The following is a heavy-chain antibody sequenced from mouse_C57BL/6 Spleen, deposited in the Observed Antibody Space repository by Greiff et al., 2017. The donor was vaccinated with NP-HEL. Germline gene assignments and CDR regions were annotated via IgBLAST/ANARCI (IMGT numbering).Heavy chain of an antibody. V-gene: IGHV8-12*01. CDR3: ARNDGYYVGAWFAY. J-gene: IGHJ3*01. D-gene: IGHD2-3*01. CDR1: GFSLSTSGMG. Sequence: QVTLKESGPGILQSSQTLSLTCSFSGFSLSTSGMGVSWIRQPSGKGLEWLAHIYWDDDKRYNPSLKSRLTISKDTSRNQVFLKITSVDTADTATYYCARNDGYYVGAWFAYWGQGTLVTVSA. CDR2: IYWDDDK.